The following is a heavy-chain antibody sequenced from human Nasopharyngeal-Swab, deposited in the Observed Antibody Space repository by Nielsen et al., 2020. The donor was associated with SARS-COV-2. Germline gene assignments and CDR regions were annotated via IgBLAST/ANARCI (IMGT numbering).Heavy chain of an antibody. Sequence: GESLKISCAASGFTFSSYSMNWVRQAPGKGLEWVSYISSSSSTIYYADSEKGRFTISRDNAKNSLYLQMNSLRAEDTAVYYCAREGPNNYRYNWNFEVPLDYWGQGTLVTVSS. CDR1: GFTFSSYS. CDR3: AREGPNNYRYNWNFEVPLDY. CDR2: ISSSSSTI. D-gene: IGHD1-7*01. V-gene: IGHV3-48*04. J-gene: IGHJ4*02.